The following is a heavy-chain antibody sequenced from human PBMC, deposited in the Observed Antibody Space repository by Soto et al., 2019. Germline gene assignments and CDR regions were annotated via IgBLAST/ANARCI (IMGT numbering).Heavy chain of an antibody. CDR1: GFTFSTYA. D-gene: IGHD3-22*01. Sequence: GGSLRLSCAASGFTFSTYALHWVRQAPGKGLEWVATVTSDGSNKYHADSVEGRFTISRDDSKNTLYLQLNSLRAEDTAVYYCRSITMNNSVDTFDFWGQGTMVTVSS. CDR2: VTSDGSNK. J-gene: IGHJ3*01. CDR3: RSITMNNSVDTFDF. V-gene: IGHV3-30-3*01.